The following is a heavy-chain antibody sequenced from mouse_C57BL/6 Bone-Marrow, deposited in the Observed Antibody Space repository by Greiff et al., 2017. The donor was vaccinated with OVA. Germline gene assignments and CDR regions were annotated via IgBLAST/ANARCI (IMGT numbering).Heavy chain of an antibody. CDR3: APYYGSRYGFAY. Sequence: VQLQQSGPVLVKPGASVKMSCKASGYTFTDYYMNWVKQSHGKSLEWIGVINPYNGGTSYNQKFKGKATLTVDKSSSTAYMELNSLTSEDSAVYYCAPYYGSRYGFAYWGQGTLVTVSA. CDR2: INPYNGGT. D-gene: IGHD1-1*01. J-gene: IGHJ3*01. CDR1: GYTFTDYY. V-gene: IGHV1-19*01.